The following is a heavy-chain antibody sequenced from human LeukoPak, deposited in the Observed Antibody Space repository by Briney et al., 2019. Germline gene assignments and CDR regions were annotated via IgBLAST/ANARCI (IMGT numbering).Heavy chain of an antibody. V-gene: IGHV4-59*01. CDR2: IYYSGST. J-gene: IGHJ3*02. CDR3: AREISGVDSGSYYFAFDI. D-gene: IGHD1-26*01. CDR1: GGSISSYY. Sequence: PSETLSLTCTVSGGSISSYYWSRIRQPPGKGLEWIGYIYYSGSTNYNPSLKSRVTISVDTSKNQFSLKLSSVTAADTAVYYCAREISGVDSGSYYFAFDIWGQGTMVTVSS.